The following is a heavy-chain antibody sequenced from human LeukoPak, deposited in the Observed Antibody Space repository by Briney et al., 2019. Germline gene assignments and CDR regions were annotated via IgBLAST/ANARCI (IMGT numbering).Heavy chain of an antibody. CDR1: GFTFRNHW. CDR2: ISSDGSST. CDR3: ARDQRVTGRPDIDY. J-gene: IGHJ4*02. V-gene: IGHV3-74*03. D-gene: IGHD6-6*01. Sequence: GGSLRLSCAASGFTFRNHWMHWVRQTPGKGLVWVSRISSDGSSTTYADSVKGRFTISRDNAKNTLYLQMNNLRAEGTAMYYCARDQRVTGRPDIDYWGQGTLVIVSS.